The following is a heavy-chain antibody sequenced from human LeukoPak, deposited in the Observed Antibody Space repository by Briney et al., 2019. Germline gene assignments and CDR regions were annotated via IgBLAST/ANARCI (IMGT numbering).Heavy chain of an antibody. CDR3: ARTANFAAGYYIDY. Sequence: WSYLRLSCAATRLACNSYTTHWVRQASGKGLEWVSSISGSSRHKYYADSVKGRFTISRDNAKNSLYLQMNSLRAEDTAVYYCARTANFAAGYYIDYWGQGTLATVSS. CDR2: ISGSSRHK. J-gene: IGHJ4*02. CDR1: RLACNSYT. D-gene: IGHD6-13*01. V-gene: IGHV3-21*01.